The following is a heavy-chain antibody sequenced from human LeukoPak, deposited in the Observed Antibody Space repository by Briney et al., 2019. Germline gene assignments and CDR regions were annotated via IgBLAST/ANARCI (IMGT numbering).Heavy chain of an antibody. CDR3: ARVAGSEGSGYYPRFDF. Sequence: GGSLRLSCAASGFTFNNYAMSWVRQAPGKGLEWVSAISRRGSDTNYADSVKGRFTISRDNSKNTVDLQMNSLRAEDTAVYYCARVAGSEGSGYYPRFDFWGQGTLLAVSS. D-gene: IGHD3-22*01. J-gene: IGHJ4*02. CDR1: GFTFNNYA. CDR2: ISRRGSDT. V-gene: IGHV3-23*01.